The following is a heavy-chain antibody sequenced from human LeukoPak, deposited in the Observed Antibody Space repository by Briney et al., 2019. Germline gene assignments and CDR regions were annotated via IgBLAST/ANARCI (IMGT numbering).Heavy chain of an antibody. CDR3: ARDISRVYDSSGWNFDY. D-gene: IGHD3-22*01. J-gene: IGHJ4*02. V-gene: IGHV3-7*01. CDR1: GFTFSSYW. Sequence: GGSLRLSCAASGFTFSSYWMSWVRQAPGKGLEWVANIKQDGSEKYYVDSVKGRFTISGDNAKNSLYLQMNSLRAEDTAVYYCARDISRVYDSSGWNFDYWGQGTLVTVSS. CDR2: IKQDGSEK.